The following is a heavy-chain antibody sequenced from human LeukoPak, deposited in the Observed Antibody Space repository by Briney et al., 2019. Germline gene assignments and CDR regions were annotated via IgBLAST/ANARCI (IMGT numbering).Heavy chain of an antibody. J-gene: IGHJ4*02. CDR3: ARDLRAAAGTWLDY. CDR2: IYSGGGT. D-gene: IGHD6-13*01. V-gene: IGHV3-53*01. CDR1: GITVSSND. Sequence: GGSLRLSCATSGITVSSNDMSWVRQAPGMGLEWVSVIYSGGGTYYADSVKGRFTISRDNSKNTLYLQMHSLRAEDTAVYYCARDLRAAAGTWLDYWGQGTLVTVSS.